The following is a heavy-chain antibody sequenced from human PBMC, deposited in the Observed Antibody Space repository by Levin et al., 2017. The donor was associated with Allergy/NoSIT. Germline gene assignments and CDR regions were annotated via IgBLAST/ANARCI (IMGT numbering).Heavy chain of an antibody. Sequence: AGGSLRLSCAASGFSFSGSAMHWVRQASGKGLEWVGRIRSKANSYATAYVASVNGRFTISRDDSNNTAYLQMDSLKTEDTAVYYCASQNRQNGDYHFDYWGQGTLVTVSS. V-gene: IGHV3-73*01. CDR1: GFSFSGSA. CDR3: ASQNRQNGDYHFDY. CDR2: IRSKANSYAT. D-gene: IGHD4-17*01. J-gene: IGHJ4*02.